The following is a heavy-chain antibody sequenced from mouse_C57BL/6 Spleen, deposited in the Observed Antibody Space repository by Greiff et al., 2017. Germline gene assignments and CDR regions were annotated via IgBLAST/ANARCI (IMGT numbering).Heavy chain of an antibody. CDR2: IHPRSGST. Sequence: QVQLQQPGAELVKPGASVKLSCKASGYTFTSYWMHWVKQRPGQGLEWIGMIHPRSGSTNYNEKFKSKATLTVDKSSSTAYMQLSSLTSEDSAVYYCARGGLIHAMDYWGQGTSVTVSS. CDR3: ARGGLIHAMDY. J-gene: IGHJ4*01. D-gene: IGHD1-1*01. V-gene: IGHV1-64*01. CDR1: GYTFTSYW.